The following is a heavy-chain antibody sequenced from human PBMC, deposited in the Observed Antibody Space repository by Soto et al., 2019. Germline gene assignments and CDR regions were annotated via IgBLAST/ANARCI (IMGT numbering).Heavy chain of an antibody. CDR3: ARSRGSYYSNFDS. Sequence: SVKVSCTASADTFTGYTVTWVRQAPGQGLEWVGRVIPILGASNFAQKFQGRVTISADKSTDTAYMVLTGLTSEDTAVYYCARSRGSYYSNFDSWGQGTLVTVSS. J-gene: IGHJ4*02. CDR1: ADTFTGYT. D-gene: IGHD3-10*01. CDR2: VIPILGAS. V-gene: IGHV1-69*08.